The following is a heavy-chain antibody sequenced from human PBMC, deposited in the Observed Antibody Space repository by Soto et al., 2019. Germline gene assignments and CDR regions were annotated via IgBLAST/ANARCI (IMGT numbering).Heavy chain of an antibody. CDR3: AGGPGVARNY. CDR1: GGSISSGGYS. D-gene: IGHD5-12*01. V-gene: IGHV4-30-2*01. CDR2: IYHSGST. J-gene: IGHJ4*02. Sequence: SETLSLTCAVSGGSISSGGYSWSWIRQPPGKGLEWIGYIYHSGSTYYNPSLESRVTISVDRSKNQFSLKLSSVTAADTAVYYCAGGPGVARNYWGQGTLVTVSS.